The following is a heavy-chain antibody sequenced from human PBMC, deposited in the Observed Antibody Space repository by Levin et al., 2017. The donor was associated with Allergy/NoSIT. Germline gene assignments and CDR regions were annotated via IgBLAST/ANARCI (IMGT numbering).Heavy chain of an antibody. J-gene: IGHJ4*02. CDR3: ARWASTRSAAGKPKFDY. D-gene: IGHD6-13*01. Sequence: KSSETLSLTCAVYGGSFSGYYWSWIRQPPGKGLEWIGEINHSGSTNHNPSLKSRVTISVDTSKNQFSLKLSSVTAADTAVYYCARWASTRSAAGKPKFDYWGQGTLVTVSS. V-gene: IGHV4-34*01. CDR2: INHSGST. CDR1: GGSFSGYY.